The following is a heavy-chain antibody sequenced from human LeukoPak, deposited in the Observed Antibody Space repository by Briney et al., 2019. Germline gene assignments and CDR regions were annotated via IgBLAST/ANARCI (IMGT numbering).Heavy chain of an antibody. D-gene: IGHD6-13*01. V-gene: IGHV3-74*01. J-gene: IGHJ4*02. CDR3: VHNTSRSSFDY. CDR1: GFTFSSYW. Sequence: QTGGSLRLSCAASGFTFSSYWMHWVRHAPGKGLVWVSRINSDGSSTTYADSVKGRSTISRDNAKNTLYLQMNSLRAEDTAVYYCVHNTSRSSFDYWGQGTLVTVSS. CDR2: INSDGSST.